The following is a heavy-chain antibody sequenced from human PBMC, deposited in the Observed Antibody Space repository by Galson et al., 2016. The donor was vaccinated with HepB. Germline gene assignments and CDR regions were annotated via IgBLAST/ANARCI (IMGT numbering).Heavy chain of an antibody. V-gene: IGHV1-69*13. D-gene: IGHD3-10*01. J-gene: IGHJ4*02. CDR2: IIPIFGTA. CDR1: GGTFSSYS. CDR3: ARSGPTYGLYYLDY. Sequence: SVKVSCKASGGTFSSYSTSWLRQAPGQGLEWMGGIIPIFGTANYAQKFQGRVTITADESTNTAYMELSSLRSEDTVIYFCARSGPTYGLYYLDYWGQGTLVTVSS.